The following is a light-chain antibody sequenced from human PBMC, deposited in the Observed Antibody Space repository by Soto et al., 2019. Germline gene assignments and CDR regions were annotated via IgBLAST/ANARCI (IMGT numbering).Light chain of an antibody. CDR1: SSDLGGYNY. CDR2: EVS. Sequence: QSALTQPPSASGSPGQSVTISCTGTSSDLGGYNYVSWYQQHPGKAPKLMIYEVSKRPSGVPDRFSGSKSGNTASLTVSGLQTEDEADYYCSSNAGTNPLRVFGGGTKLTVL. CDR3: SSNAGTNPLRV. J-gene: IGLJ3*02. V-gene: IGLV2-8*01.